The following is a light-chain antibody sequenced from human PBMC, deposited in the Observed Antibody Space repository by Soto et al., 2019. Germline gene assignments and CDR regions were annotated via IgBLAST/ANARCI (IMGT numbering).Light chain of an antibody. V-gene: IGKV1-39*01. CDR1: QTISGY. Sequence: DIQMTQSPSSLSASVGDRVTITCRASQTISGYLNWYQQKPGKAPKLLIYAASILQNGVPSRFSGSGSGTDFTLTISSLQPEDFASYYCQQSHSIPYTFGQGTKLEIK. CDR2: AAS. J-gene: IGKJ2*01. CDR3: QQSHSIPYT.